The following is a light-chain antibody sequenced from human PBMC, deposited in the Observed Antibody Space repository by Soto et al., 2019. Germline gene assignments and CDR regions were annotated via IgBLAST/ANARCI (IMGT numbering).Light chain of an antibody. CDR1: QSVSSSY. V-gene: IGKV3-20*01. J-gene: IGKJ1*01. CDR2: GAS. CDR3: PQYGSSSWT. Sequence: EIVLTQSPGTLSLSPGERATLSCRASQSVSSSYFAWYQQRFGQAPRLLIYGASSRATGIPDRFSGSGSGTDFTLTISRLEPEDFAVYYCPQYGSSSWTFGQGTKVDIK.